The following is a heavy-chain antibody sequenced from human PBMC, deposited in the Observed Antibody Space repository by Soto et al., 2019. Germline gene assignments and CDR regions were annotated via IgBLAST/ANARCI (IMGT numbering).Heavy chain of an antibody. CDR2: ISAYNGDT. Sequence: ASVKVSCKASGYTFTSYGFSWVRQVPGQGLEWMGWISAYNGDTNYAQKLQGRVTMTRDTSASTTYMELSSLRSEDTAVYYCSSTTYTSYGFDFWAQGNLVTVSS. D-gene: IGHD5-18*01. J-gene: IGHJ5*01. CDR1: GYTFTSYG. CDR3: SSTTYTSYGFDF. V-gene: IGHV1-18*01.